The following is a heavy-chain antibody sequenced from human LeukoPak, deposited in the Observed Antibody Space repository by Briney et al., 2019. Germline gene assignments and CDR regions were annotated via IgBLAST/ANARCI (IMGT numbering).Heavy chain of an antibody. V-gene: IGHV4-39*01. Sequence: SETLSLTCTLPVGSITSGSHYCGWVRQPPGNGLGWIGCNYYEGSTSDNPSRKTRVTISVDTSKNHFSSKLSSVTAADPAGYYCARQSSWDGCGSLMGACGIWGQGAMVTVSS. CDR3: ARQSSWDGCGSLMGACGI. D-gene: IGHD3-22*01. CDR1: VGSITSGSHY. J-gene: IGHJ3*02. CDR2: NYYEGST.